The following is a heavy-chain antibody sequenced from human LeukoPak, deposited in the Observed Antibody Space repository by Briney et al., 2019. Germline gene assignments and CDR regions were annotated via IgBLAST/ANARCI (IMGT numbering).Heavy chain of an antibody. CDR2: ISYDGSNK. Sequence: GGSLRLSCAASGFTFSSYGMHWVRQAPGKGLEWVAVISYDGSNKYYADSVKGRFTISRDNSKNTLYLQMNSLRAEDTAVYYCAKDSGIAATYFDYWGQGTLVTVSS. CDR1: GFTFSSYG. J-gene: IGHJ4*02. D-gene: IGHD6-13*01. CDR3: AKDSGIAATYFDY. V-gene: IGHV3-30*18.